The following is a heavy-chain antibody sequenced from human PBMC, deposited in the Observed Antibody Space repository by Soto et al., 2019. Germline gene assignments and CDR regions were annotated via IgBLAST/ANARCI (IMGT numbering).Heavy chain of an antibody. D-gene: IGHD5-12*01. CDR2: IIPIFGTA. J-gene: IGHJ6*02. CDR3: ARDRSGYYSYYGMDV. CDR1: GGTFSSYA. Sequence: ASVKVSWKASGGTFSSYAISWVRQAPGQGLEWMGGIIPIFGTANYAQKFQGRVTITADESTSTAYMELSSLRSEDTAVYYCARDRSGYYSYYGMDVWGQGPTVTVSS. V-gene: IGHV1-69*13.